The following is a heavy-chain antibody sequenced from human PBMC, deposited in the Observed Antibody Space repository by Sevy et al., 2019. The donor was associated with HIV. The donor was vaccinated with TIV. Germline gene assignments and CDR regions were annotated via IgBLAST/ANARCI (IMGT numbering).Heavy chain of an antibody. CDR1: GFTVSRNY. V-gene: IGHV3-53*01. Sequence: GGSLRLPCAASGFTVSRNYMSWVRQAPGKGLEWVSVIYSGGSTYYADSVKGRFTISRDNSKNTLYLQMNSLRAEDTAVYYCARERIVGATWGGFDYWGQGTLVTVSS. D-gene: IGHD1-26*01. CDR3: ARERIVGATWGGFDY. J-gene: IGHJ4*02. CDR2: IYSGGST.